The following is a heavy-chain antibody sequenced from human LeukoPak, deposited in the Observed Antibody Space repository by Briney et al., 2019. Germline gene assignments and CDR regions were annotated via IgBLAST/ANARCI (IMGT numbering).Heavy chain of an antibody. CDR3: VRAGDPRRGTIIDY. CDR1: GGPINSYY. D-gene: IGHD1-1*01. CDR2: IYYNGNT. V-gene: IGHV4-59*01. J-gene: IGHJ4*02. Sequence: SETLSLTCTVSGGPINSYYWSWIRQPPGKGLEWIGYIYYNGNTNYRPSLNYNPSLESRVTISVDTCKNQLSLKLSSVTAADTAVYYCVRAGDPRRGTIIDYWGQGTLVTVSS.